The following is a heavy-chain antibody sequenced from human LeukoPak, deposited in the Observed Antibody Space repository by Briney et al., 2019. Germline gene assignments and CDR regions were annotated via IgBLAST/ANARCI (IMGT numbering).Heavy chain of an antibody. CDR3: ARDLLIAAAGSRWFDP. CDR1: GGSFSGYY. Sequence: SETLSLTCAVYGGSFSGYYWSRIRQPPGKGLEWIGEINHSGSTNYNPSLKSRVTISVDTSKNQFSLKLSSVTAADTAVYYCARDLLIAAAGSRWFDPWGQGTLVTVSS. CDR2: INHSGST. V-gene: IGHV4-34*01. D-gene: IGHD6-13*01. J-gene: IGHJ5*02.